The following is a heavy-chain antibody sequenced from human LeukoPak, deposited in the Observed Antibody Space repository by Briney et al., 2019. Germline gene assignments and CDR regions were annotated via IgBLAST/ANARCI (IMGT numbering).Heavy chain of an antibody. D-gene: IGHD6-19*01. CDR2: IGAAGDT. J-gene: IGHJ4*02. Sequence: GGSLRLSCAASEFTFSSFNMHWVRQATGKGLEWVSGIGAAGDTYYADSVKGRFTISRENAKNSLYLQMNSLRAGDTAIYYCARLTGSGWNYFDHWGQGTLVTVSS. CDR3: ARLTGSGWNYFDH. V-gene: IGHV3-13*01. CDR1: EFTFSSFN.